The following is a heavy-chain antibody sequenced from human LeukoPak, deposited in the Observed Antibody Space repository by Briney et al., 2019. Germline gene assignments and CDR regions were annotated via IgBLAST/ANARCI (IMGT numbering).Heavy chain of an antibody. J-gene: IGHJ5*02. CDR2: IYTSGST. D-gene: IGHD3-3*01. CDR1: GGSLSSYY. V-gene: IGHV4-4*07. Sequence: SETLSLTCTVSGGSLSSYYWSWIRQPAGKGLEWIGRIYTSGSTNYNPSLKSRVTMSVDTSKNQFSLKLSSVTAADTAVYYCAREYYDFWSGYYTNYNWFDPWGQGTLVTVSS. CDR3: AREYYDFWSGYYTNYNWFDP.